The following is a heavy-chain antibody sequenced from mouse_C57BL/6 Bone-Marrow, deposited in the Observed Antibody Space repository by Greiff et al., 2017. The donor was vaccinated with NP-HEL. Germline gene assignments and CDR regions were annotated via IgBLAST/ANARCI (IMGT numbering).Heavy chain of an antibody. D-gene: IGHD3-3*01. CDR2: IHPNSGST. V-gene: IGHV1-64*01. Sequence: QVQLQQPGAELVKPGASVKLSCKASGYTFTSYWMHWVKQRPGQGLEWIGMIHPNSGSTNYNEKFKSKATLTVDKSSSPAYMQLSSLTSEDSAVYYCARGGREAWFAYWGQGTLGTVSA. CDR3: ARGGREAWFAY. J-gene: IGHJ3*01. CDR1: GYTFTSYW.